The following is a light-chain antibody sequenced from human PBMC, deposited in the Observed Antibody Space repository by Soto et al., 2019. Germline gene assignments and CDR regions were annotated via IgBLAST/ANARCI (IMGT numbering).Light chain of an antibody. CDR2: DAS. Sequence: IQRTHSPSTLSASVGDRVTLTCRASQSISSWLAWYQQKPGKAPKLLIYDASSLESGVPSRFSGSGSGTEFTLTISSLQPDDFATYYCQQYNSYSVTFGQGTKVDIK. CDR3: QQYNSYSVT. CDR1: QSISSW. V-gene: IGKV1-5*01. J-gene: IGKJ1*01.